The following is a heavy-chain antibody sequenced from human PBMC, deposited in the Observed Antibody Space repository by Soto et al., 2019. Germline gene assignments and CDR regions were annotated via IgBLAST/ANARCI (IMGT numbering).Heavy chain of an antibody. V-gene: IGHV4-59*08. CDR1: GASINTYY. Sequence: SLPKCFSYTFFGASINTYYCRWILQPPGQGLGWIGYMYYSGSTSYNPSLESRVTISADRARNRFSLRLSSVTAADTAMYFCARLGSPRGDYYDSSGYYFDHWGLGTLVTVSS. J-gene: IGHJ4*02. CDR2: MYYSGST. CDR3: ARLGSPRGDYYDSSGYYFDH. D-gene: IGHD3-22*01.